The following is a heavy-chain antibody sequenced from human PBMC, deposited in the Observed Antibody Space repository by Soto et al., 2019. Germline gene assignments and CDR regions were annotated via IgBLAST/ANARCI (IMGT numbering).Heavy chain of an antibody. Sequence: KPSETLSLTCTVSGASITGSFFWSWIRQPAGKGLEWIGRFSLSGTTNYNPSLRSRVTMSADVSKNQFSLRLTSVTAADTALYYRARGMTPPGAPAWYYFDSWGQGTLVTVSS. CDR3: ARGMTPPGAPAWYYFDS. D-gene: IGHD2-8*02. CDR1: GASITGSFF. J-gene: IGHJ4*02. CDR2: FSLSGTT. V-gene: IGHV4-4*07.